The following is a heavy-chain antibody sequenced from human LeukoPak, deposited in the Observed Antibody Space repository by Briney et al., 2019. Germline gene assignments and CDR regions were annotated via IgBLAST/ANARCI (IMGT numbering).Heavy chain of an antibody. D-gene: IGHD6-13*01. CDR2: ISWNSGSI. J-gene: IGHJ4*02. CDR3: AKDAEYSSSWGVFDY. CDR1: GFTFDDYA. V-gene: IGHV3-9*01. Sequence: PGRSLRLSCAASGFTFDDYAMHWVRQAPGKGLEWVSGISWNSGSIGYADSVKGRFTISRDNAKNSLYLQMNSLRAEDTALYYCAKDAEYSSSWGVFDYWGQGILVAVSS.